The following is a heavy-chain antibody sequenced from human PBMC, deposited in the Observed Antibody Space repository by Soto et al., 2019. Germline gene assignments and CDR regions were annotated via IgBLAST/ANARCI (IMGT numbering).Heavy chain of an antibody. Sequence: VGSLRLSCTASGFTFSMYWMHWVRQVPGKGPEWVSRISDDGSRADYADSVKGRFTISRDNAKNTLYLEMHVLRADDTAVYYCTRGPRPSSVGTGAFWGQGTPVTVSS. CDR1: GFTFSMYW. V-gene: IGHV3-74*01. D-gene: IGHD3-10*01. J-gene: IGHJ4*02. CDR3: TRGPRPSSVGTGAF. CDR2: ISDDGSRA.